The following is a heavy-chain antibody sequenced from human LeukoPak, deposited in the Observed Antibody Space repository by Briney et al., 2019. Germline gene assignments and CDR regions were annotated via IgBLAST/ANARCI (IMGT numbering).Heavy chain of an antibody. V-gene: IGHV3-48*03. Sequence: GGSLRLSCAASGFTFSNSAMNWVRQAPGKGLEWVSYISSSGSTIYYADSVKGRFTISRDNAKNSLYLQMNSLRAEDTAVYYCAELGITMIGGVWGKGTTVTISS. D-gene: IGHD3-10*02. CDR1: GFTFSNSA. J-gene: IGHJ6*04. CDR2: ISSSGSTI. CDR3: AELGITMIGGV.